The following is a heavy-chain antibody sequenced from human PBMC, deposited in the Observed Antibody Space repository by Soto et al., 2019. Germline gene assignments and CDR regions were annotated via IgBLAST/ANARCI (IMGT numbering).Heavy chain of an antibody. CDR2: INPSGGST. D-gene: IGHD5-18*01. CDR1: GYTLTSYY. V-gene: IGHV1-46*01. Sequence: QVQLVQSGAEVKKPGASVKVSCKASGYTLTSYYMHWVRQAPGQGLEWMGIINPSGGSTSYAQKLQGRVTMNRATSTSTVYMELSSLRSEDTAVYYCAREGGEAWIQLWRNFFDYWGQGTLVTVSS. CDR3: AREGGEAWIQLWRNFFDY. J-gene: IGHJ4*02.